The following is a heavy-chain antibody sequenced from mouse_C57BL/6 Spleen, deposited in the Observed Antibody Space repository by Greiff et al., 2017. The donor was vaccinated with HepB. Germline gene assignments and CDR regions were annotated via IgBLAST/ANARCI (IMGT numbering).Heavy chain of an antibody. CDR3: ARHGYFDV. CDR1: GFTFSSYT. CDR2: ISGGGGNT. V-gene: IGHV5-9*01. Sequence: EVQLVESGGGLVKPGGSLKLSCAASGFTFSSYTMSWVRQTPEKRLEWVATISGGGGNTYYPDSVKGRFTISRDTAKNTLYLQMSSLRSEDTALYYCARHGYFDVWGTGTTVTVSS. J-gene: IGHJ1*03.